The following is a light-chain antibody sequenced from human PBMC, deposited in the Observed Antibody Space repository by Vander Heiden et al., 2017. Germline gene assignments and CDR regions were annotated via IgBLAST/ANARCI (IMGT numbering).Light chain of an antibody. J-gene: IGKJ2*01. CDR3: QQDDTIPYT. V-gene: IGKV4-1*01. CDR1: QSVLYTSNNKNY. Sequence: DIVMTQSPDSLAVSLGERATINCKSTQSVLYTSNNKNYLAWYQQKLGQPPKLLIYWASTRESGVPDRFSGSGSGTDFTLTISSLQAEDVAVYYCQQDDTIPYTFGQGTKLEIK. CDR2: WAS.